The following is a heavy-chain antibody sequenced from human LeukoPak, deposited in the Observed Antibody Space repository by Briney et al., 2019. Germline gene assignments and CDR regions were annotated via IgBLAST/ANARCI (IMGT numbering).Heavy chain of an antibody. J-gene: IGHJ4*02. CDR1: GYSFTSYG. CDR3: ARDMFSSGPDYFFEY. Sequence: ASVKVSCKASGYSFTSYGINWVRQAPGQGLEWMAWISAYNDNTNYAQQFQDRVAVTTDTSTSTAYVELRRLRSDDTAVYYCARDMFSSGPDYFFEYWGQGTLVTVSS. CDR2: ISAYNDNT. V-gene: IGHV1-18*01. D-gene: IGHD6-19*01.